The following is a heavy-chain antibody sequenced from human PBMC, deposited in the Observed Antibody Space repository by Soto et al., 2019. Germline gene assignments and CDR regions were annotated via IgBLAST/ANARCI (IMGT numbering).Heavy chain of an antibody. Sequence: GASVKVSCKASGYTFTNYGITWVRQAPGQGLEWMGWINSYNGNTNYAQTFQDRVTMTTDTSTTTVFMELRSLRLDDTAVYFCARGMTPDYFDYWGQGTLVTVS. CDR2: INSYNGNT. V-gene: IGHV1-18*01. CDR1: GYTFTNYG. J-gene: IGHJ4*02. CDR3: ARGMTPDYFDY.